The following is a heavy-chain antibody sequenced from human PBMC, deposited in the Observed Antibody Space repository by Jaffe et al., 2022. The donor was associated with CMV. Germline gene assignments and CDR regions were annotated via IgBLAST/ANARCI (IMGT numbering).Heavy chain of an antibody. CDR2: IYWNDDK. J-gene: IGHJ6*02. Sequence: QITLKESGPTLVKPTQTLTLTCTFSGFSLSTSGVGVGWIRQPPGKALEWLALIYWNDDKRYSPPLKNRLTITKDTSTKQVVLTMADMDPVDTGTYYCVHMGNIAPRLGLGYYHYGMDVWGQGTMVTVSS. CDR3: VHMGNIAPRLGLGYYHYGMDV. D-gene: IGHD6-6*01. CDR1: GFSLSTSGVG. V-gene: IGHV2-5*04.